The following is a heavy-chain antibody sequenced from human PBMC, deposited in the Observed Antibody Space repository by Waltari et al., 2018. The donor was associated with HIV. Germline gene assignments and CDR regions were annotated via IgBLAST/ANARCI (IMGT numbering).Heavy chain of an antibody. J-gene: IGHJ4*02. CDR1: GFAIINNY. CDR2: IYSNATT. CDR3: ATVLVRTSWVITTAPFDY. V-gene: IGHV3-53*01. Sequence: EVQLVGSGGGLIQPGGSLRLACAASGFAIINNYLSWVRQAPGKGLEWVSLIYSNATTYYADSVKGRFTISRDNSKNTLYLQMNSLRADDTAVYFCATVLVRTSWVITTAPFDYWGQGTLVTVSS. D-gene: IGHD3-22*01.